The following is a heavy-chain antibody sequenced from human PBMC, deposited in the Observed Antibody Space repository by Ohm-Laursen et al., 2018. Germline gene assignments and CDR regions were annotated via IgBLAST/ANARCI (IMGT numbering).Heavy chain of an antibody. CDR2: ISNRGST. CDR3: ARTPDAFDI. J-gene: IGHJ3*02. CDR1: GGSISSYS. Sequence: SETLSLTCTVSGGSISSYSWSWIRQPPGKGLEWIGYISNRGSTSYNPSLKSRVTISVDASKNHFSLKLSSVTPADTAVYYCARTPDAFDIWGQGTVVTVSS. V-gene: IGHV4-59*01.